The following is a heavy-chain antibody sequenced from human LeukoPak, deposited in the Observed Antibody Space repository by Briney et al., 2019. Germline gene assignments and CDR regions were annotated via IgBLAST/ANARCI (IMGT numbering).Heavy chain of an antibody. V-gene: IGHV1-18*01. D-gene: IGHD3-16*02. CDR2: ISAYNGNT. Sequence: ASVKVSCTASGYTFTSYGISWVRQAPGQGLEWMGWISAYNGNTNYAQKLQGRVTMTTDTSTSTAYMELRSLRSDDTAVYYCARELITFGGVIVRPGGFDYWGQGTLVTVSS. J-gene: IGHJ4*02. CDR3: ARELITFGGVIVRPGGFDY. CDR1: GYTFTSYG.